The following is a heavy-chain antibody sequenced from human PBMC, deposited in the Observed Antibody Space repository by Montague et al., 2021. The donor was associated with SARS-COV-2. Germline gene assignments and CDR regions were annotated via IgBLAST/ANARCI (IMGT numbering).Heavy chain of an antibody. CDR2: IYSGGSST. J-gene: IGHJ4*02. Sequence: SLRLSCAASGFTFSNYSMSWVRQAPGKGLEWVSVIYSGGSSTYYADSVKGRFTISRDTSKNTLYLQMNRLRAEDTAVYYCGKDPDYDFWSGYYFDNWGQGTLVTVSS. CDR1: GFTFSNYS. D-gene: IGHD3-3*01. CDR3: GKDPDYDFWSGYYFDN. V-gene: IGHV3-23*03.